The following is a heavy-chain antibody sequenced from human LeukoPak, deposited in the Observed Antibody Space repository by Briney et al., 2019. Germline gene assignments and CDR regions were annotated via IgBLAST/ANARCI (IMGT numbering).Heavy chain of an antibody. V-gene: IGHV4-39*02. CDR2: IYYTGKT. J-gene: IGHJ4*02. Sequence: PSETLSLTCTISGGSFISSGFFWGWVRQPPGKGLEWIGTIYYTGKTYYNPSLQSRVTISVDSSNNHFSLKLSSVTAADTGVYYCARRYSSGSYDYWGQGSLVTVSS. CDR1: GGSFISSGFF. D-gene: IGHD6-19*01. CDR3: ARRYSSGSYDY.